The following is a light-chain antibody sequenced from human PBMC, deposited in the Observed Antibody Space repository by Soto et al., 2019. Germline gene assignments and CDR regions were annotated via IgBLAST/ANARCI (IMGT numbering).Light chain of an antibody. V-gene: IGKV3-11*01. CDR1: QTVTSNY. J-gene: IGKJ2*01. CDR2: DAS. Sequence: EIVLTQSPGTLSSSPGERATLSCRASQTVTSNYLAWYQQKPGQAPRLLIYDASNRATGIPARFSGSGSGTDFTLTISSLEPEDFAVYYRQQRSNWPPTFGQGTKLEIK. CDR3: QQRSNWPPT.